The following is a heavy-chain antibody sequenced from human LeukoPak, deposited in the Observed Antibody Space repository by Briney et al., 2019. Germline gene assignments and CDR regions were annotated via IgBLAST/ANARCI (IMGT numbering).Heavy chain of an antibody. Sequence: GGSLRLSCAASGFTFSSYAMSWVRQAPGKGLEWVSGISGSGDNTYYADSVKGRFIISRDNSKNTLYLQMNSLKIEDTAVYYCTPPGLIDYWGQGTLVTVSS. V-gene: IGHV3-23*01. CDR1: GFTFSSYA. J-gene: IGHJ4*02. D-gene: IGHD3/OR15-3a*01. CDR3: TPPGLIDY. CDR2: ISGSGDNT.